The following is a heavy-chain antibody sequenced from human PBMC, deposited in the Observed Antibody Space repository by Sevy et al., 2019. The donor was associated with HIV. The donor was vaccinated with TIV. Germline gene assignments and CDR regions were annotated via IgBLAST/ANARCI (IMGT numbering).Heavy chain of an antibody. Sequence: GGSLRLSCAASGFTFSSYGMHWVRQAPGKGLEWVAVISSDGSNKYYADSVKGRFTLSRDNSKNTLYLQMNSLRAEDTAFYYCAKDDIVVVPAASPAPDYWGQGTLVTVSS. CDR2: ISSDGSNK. CDR3: AKDDIVVVPAASPAPDY. V-gene: IGHV3-30*18. CDR1: GFTFSSYG. J-gene: IGHJ4*02. D-gene: IGHD2-2*01.